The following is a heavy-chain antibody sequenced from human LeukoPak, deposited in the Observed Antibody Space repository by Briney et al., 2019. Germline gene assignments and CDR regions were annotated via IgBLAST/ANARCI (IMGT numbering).Heavy chain of an antibody. D-gene: IGHD5-12*01. Sequence: GASVKVSCKASGYTFTSYGISWVRQAPGQGLEWMGWIIAYNGNTNYAQKLQGRVTMTTDTSTSTAYMGLRSLRSDDTAVYYCARSPLGGSGYERDYWGRGTRVSVSS. V-gene: IGHV1-18*01. CDR1: GYTFTSYG. CDR3: ARSPLGGSGYERDY. CDR2: IIAYNGNT. J-gene: IGHJ4*02.